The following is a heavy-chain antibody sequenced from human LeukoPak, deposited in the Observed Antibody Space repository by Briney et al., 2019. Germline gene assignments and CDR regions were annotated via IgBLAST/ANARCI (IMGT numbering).Heavy chain of an antibody. CDR3: ARDHYYGSGSYPGAVDY. D-gene: IGHD3-10*01. CDR2: TNSDGSST. CDR1: GFTFSSYW. J-gene: IGHJ4*02. V-gene: IGHV3-74*01. Sequence: SGGSLRLSCAASGFTFSSYWMHWVRQAPGKGLVCVSRTNSDGSSTSYADSVKGRFTISRDNAKNTLYLQMNSLRAEDTAVYYCARDHYYGSGSYPGAVDYWGQGTLVTVSS.